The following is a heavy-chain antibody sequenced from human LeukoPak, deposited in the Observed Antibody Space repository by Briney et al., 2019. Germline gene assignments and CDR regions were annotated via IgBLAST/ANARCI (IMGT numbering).Heavy chain of an antibody. CDR1: GGSISSSSYY. CDR2: IYYSGST. V-gene: IGHV4-39*01. D-gene: IGHD1-26*01. Sequence: SETLSLTCTVSGGSISSSSYYWGWIRQPPGKGLEWIGSIYYSGSTYYNPSLKSRVTISVDTSKNQFSLKLSSVTAADTAVYYCARHPPRGSHTGGFDYWGQGTLVTVSS. J-gene: IGHJ4*02. CDR3: ARHPPRGSHTGGFDY.